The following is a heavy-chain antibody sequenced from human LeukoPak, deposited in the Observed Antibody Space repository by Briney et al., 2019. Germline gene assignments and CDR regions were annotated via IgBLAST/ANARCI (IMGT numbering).Heavy chain of an antibody. D-gene: IGHD1-7*01. Sequence: PGGSLSLSCAASGFTFSDYVMGWVRQAPGKGLEWVATIKPDGSETFYVDSVKGRFTVSRDNAKNSLYLQMSSLRAEDTAVYYCARGEDWNYARGGDYWGQGTLVTVSS. CDR2: IKPDGSET. J-gene: IGHJ4*02. CDR3: ARGEDWNYARGGDY. V-gene: IGHV3-7*01. CDR1: GFTFSDYV.